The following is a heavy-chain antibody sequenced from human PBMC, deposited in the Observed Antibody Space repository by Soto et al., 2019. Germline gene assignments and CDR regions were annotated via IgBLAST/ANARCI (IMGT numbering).Heavy chain of an antibody. V-gene: IGHV1-58*01. CDR1: GFTFTSSA. CDR2: IVVGSGNT. J-gene: IGHJ6*02. CDR3: AASSKHSSSPHQLYGMDV. Sequence: GASVKVSCKASGFTFTSSAVQWVRQARGQRLEWIGWIVVGSGNTNYAQKFQERVTITRDMSTSTAYMELSSLRSEDTAVYYCAASSKHSSSPHQLYGMDVWGQGTTVTVSS. D-gene: IGHD6-6*01.